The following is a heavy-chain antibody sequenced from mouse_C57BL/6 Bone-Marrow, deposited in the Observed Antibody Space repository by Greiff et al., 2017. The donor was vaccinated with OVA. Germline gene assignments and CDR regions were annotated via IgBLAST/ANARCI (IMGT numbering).Heavy chain of an antibody. CDR3: ASAVFAY. CDR1: GYTFTSYW. V-gene: IGHV1-50*01. J-gene: IGHJ3*01. Sequence: QVQLQQPGAELVKPGASVKLSCKASGYTFTSYWMQWVKQRPGQGLEWIGEIDPSDSYTNYNQKFKGKATLTVDTSSSTAYMQLNSLTSEDSAVYSCASAVFAYWGQGTLVTVSA. CDR2: IDPSDSYT.